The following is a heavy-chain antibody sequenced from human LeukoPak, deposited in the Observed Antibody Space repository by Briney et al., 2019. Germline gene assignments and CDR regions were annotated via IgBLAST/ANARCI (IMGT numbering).Heavy chain of an antibody. J-gene: IGHJ4*02. CDR2: INQNGSEK. V-gene: IGHV3-7*01. Sequence: PGGSLRLSCVASGFTFSTSWMSWVRQAPGKGLEWVANINQNGSEKYSVDSVKGRFIISRDDAKNSLYLQMNSLRAEDTANYYCARDWGGPDDCWGQGTLVTVSS. CDR3: ARDWGGPDDC. CDR1: GFTFSTSW. D-gene: IGHD3-16*01.